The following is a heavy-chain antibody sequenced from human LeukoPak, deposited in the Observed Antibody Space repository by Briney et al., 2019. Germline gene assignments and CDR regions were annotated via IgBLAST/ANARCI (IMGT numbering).Heavy chain of an antibody. CDR1: GGSISSYY. CDR3: ASTDSSSWYYYFDY. Sequence: SETLSLTCTVSGGSISSYYWSWIRQPPGKGLEWIGYIYYSGSTNYNPSLKSRVTISVDTSKNQFSLKLSSVTAADTAVYYCASTDSSSWYYYFDYWGQGTLVTVSS. V-gene: IGHV4-59*01. D-gene: IGHD6-13*01. CDR2: IYYSGST. J-gene: IGHJ4*02.